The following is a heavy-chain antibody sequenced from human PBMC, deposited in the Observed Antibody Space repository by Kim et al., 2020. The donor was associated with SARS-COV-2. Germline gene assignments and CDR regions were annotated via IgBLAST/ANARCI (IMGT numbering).Heavy chain of an antibody. V-gene: IGHV4-39*01. J-gene: IGHJ3*02. CDR1: GGSISSSSYY. D-gene: IGHD6-13*01. Sequence: SETLSLTCTVPGGSISSSSYYWGWIRQPPGKGLEWIGSIYYSGSTYYNPSLKSRVTISVDTSKNQFSLKLSSVTAADTAVYYCARHGIAAAGTIKNAVDIWGQGTMVTVSS. CDR2: IYYSGST. CDR3: ARHGIAAAGTIKNAVDI.